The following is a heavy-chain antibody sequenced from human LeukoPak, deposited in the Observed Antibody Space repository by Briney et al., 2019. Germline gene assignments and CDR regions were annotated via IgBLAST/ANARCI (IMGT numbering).Heavy chain of an antibody. CDR3: ARDSGGAAAGTFGY. J-gene: IGHJ4*02. Sequence: GGSLTLSCAASGFTFSSYSMNWVRQAPGGGLEWVSSISSSSSYIYYADSVKGRFTISRDNAKNSLYLQMNSLRAEDTAVYYRARDSGGAAAGTFGYWGQGTLVTVSS. D-gene: IGHD6-13*01. CDR1: GFTFSSYS. CDR2: ISSSSSYI. V-gene: IGHV3-21*01.